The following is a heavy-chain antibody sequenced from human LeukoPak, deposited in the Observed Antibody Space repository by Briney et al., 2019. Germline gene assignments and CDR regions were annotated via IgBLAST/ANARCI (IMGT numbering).Heavy chain of an antibody. CDR2: ISYDGSKK. V-gene: IGHV3-30-3*01. CDR1: GFTFSSYA. D-gene: IGHD2-21*01. J-gene: IGHJ4*02. CDR3: ARGPTLGGEHFRFDY. Sequence: GRSLRLSCAASGFTFSSYAMHWVRQAPGKGLEWVAVISYDGSKKYYADSVKGRFTISRDTSKNTLYLQMNSLRVEDTAVEYWARGPTLGGEHFRFDYWGQGTLVTVSS.